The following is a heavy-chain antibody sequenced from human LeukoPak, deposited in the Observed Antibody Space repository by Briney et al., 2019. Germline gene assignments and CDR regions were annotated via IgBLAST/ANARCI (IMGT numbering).Heavy chain of an antibody. CDR1: GGSISSYY. CDR3: ARYLFTGSTPRLTVFDY. Sequence: SETLSLTCTVSGGSISSYYWSWIRQPPGKGLEWIGYIYYSGSTNYNPSLKSRVTTSVDTSKNQFSLKLSSVTAADTAVYYCARYLFTGSTPRLTVFDYWGQGTLVTVSS. D-gene: IGHD4-11*01. V-gene: IGHV4-59*08. J-gene: IGHJ4*02. CDR2: IYYSGST.